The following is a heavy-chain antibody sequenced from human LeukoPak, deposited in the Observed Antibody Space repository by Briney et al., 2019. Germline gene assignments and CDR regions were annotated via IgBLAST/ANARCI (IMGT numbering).Heavy chain of an antibody. CDR3: ARERPNIPFDY. Sequence: PSETLSLTCTLSGGSPSIGSSYWSWLRQPAGTGREWIGRIYTSGSTNYNPSLKSRVTISVDTSKNQFSLKLSSVTAADTAVYYCARERPNIPFDYWGQGTLVTVSS. V-gene: IGHV4-61*02. CDR1: GGSPSIGSSY. CDR2: IYTSGST. J-gene: IGHJ4*02. D-gene: IGHD2/OR15-2a*01.